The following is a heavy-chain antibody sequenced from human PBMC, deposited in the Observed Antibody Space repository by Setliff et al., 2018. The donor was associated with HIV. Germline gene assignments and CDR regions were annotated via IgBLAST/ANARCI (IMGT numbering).Heavy chain of an antibody. V-gene: IGHV3-7*05. CDR1: GFTFSSYW. D-gene: IGHD2-21*02. Sequence: GGSLRLSCAASGFTFSSYWMSWVRQAPGKGLEWVANIKQDGSEKYYVDSVKGRFTISRDNARNALYLQMNSLRDEDTAVYYCARDAPGGGGNSGYYMDVWGKGTTVTVSS. CDR2: IKQDGSEK. CDR3: ARDAPGGGGNSGYYMDV. J-gene: IGHJ6*03.